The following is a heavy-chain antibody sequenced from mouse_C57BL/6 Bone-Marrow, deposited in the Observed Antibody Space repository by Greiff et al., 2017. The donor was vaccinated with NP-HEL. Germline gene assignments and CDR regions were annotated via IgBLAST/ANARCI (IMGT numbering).Heavy chain of an antibody. CDR1: GYSLSTFGMG. J-gene: IGHJ4*01. CDR3: ARTIYDGLGTYAMDY. Sequence: QVPLQVSGPGILQPSPTLSLTCYFSGYSLSTFGMGLGRLRPPSGMGRVWLAHLWWGDDKYYDPALKSRLTISKDTSKNQVYLKIANVDTADTATYYCARTIYDGLGTYAMDYWGRGTSVTVSA. CDR2: LWWGDDK. D-gene: IGHD2-3*01. V-gene: IGHV8-8*01.